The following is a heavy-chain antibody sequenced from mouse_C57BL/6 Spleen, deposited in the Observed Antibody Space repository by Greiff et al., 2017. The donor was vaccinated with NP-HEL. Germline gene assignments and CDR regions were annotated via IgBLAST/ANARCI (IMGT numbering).Heavy chain of an antibody. Sequence: EVKLVESGGGLVKPGGSLKLSCAASGFTFSSYAMSWVRQTPEKRLEWVATISDGGSYTYYPDNVKGRFTISRDNAKNNLYLQMSHLKSEDTAMYYCAREDYGSSSVYYFDYWGQGTTLTVSS. CDR1: GFTFSSYA. V-gene: IGHV5-4*01. CDR2: ISDGGSYT. CDR3: AREDYGSSSVYYFDY. D-gene: IGHD1-1*01. J-gene: IGHJ2*01.